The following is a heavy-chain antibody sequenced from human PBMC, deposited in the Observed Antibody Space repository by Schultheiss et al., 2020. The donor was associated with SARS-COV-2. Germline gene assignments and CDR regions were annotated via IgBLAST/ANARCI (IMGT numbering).Heavy chain of an antibody. Sequence: SETLSLTCTVSGGSISSYYWSWIRQPPGKGLEWIGYIYYSGSTNYNPSLKSRVTISVDTSKNQFSLKLSPVTAADTAVYYCAREPLSLGYWGQGTLVTVSS. D-gene: IGHD2-2*01. CDR1: GGSISSYY. V-gene: IGHV4-59*01. J-gene: IGHJ4*02. CDR2: IYYSGST. CDR3: AREPLSLGY.